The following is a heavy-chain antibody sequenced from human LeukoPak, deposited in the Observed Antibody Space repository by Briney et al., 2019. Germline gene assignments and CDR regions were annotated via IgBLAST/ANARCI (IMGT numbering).Heavy chain of an antibody. Sequence: SETLSLTCSVSGGSISTYYWSWIRQPAGKGLEWIGRIYTTGGTNYNPSLKSRVTISIDTSKNQFSLKLSSVTAADTAVYYCARGLDSSGYFPFDYWGQGTLVTVSS. J-gene: IGHJ4*02. D-gene: IGHD3-22*01. CDR2: IYTTGGT. V-gene: IGHV4-4*07. CDR1: GGSISTYY. CDR3: ARGLDSSGYFPFDY.